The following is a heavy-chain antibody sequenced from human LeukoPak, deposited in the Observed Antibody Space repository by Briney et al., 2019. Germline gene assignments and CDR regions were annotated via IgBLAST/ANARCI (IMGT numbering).Heavy chain of an antibody. Sequence: ASVKVSCKASGYTFTSYYMHWVRQAPGQGLEWMGIINPSGGSTSYAQKFQGRVTMTRDTSTSTVYMELSSLRSEDTAVYYCARDLVWFGELLSTNNWFDPWGQGTLVTVSS. CDR2: INPSGGST. D-gene: IGHD3-10*01. V-gene: IGHV1-46*01. J-gene: IGHJ5*02. CDR1: GYTFTSYY. CDR3: ARDLVWFGELLSTNNWFDP.